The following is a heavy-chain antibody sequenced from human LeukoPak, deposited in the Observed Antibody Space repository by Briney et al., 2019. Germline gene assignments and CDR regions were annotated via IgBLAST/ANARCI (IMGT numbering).Heavy chain of an antibody. CDR2: IYHSGST. V-gene: IGHV4-59*01. CDR1: GGSISSYY. CDR3: ASTLIAVAGNWFDP. J-gene: IGHJ5*02. D-gene: IGHD6-19*01. Sequence: SETLSLTCTVSGGSISSYYWSWIRQPPGKGLEWIGYIYHSGSTNYNPSLKSRVTISVDTSKNQFSLKLSSVTAADTAVYYCASTLIAVAGNWFDPWGQGTLVTVSS.